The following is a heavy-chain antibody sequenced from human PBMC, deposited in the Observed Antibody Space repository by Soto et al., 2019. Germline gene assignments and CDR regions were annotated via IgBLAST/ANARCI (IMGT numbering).Heavy chain of an antibody. D-gene: IGHD3-22*01. Sequence: SETLSLTCTVSGGSISSYYWSWIRQPPGKGLEWIGYIYYSGSTNYNPSLKSRVTISVDTSKNQFSLKLSSVTAADTAVYSCARERGGGYDSSGSFDYWGQGTLVTVSS. CDR2: IYYSGST. CDR1: GGSISSYY. J-gene: IGHJ4*02. V-gene: IGHV4-59*01. CDR3: ARERGGGYDSSGSFDY.